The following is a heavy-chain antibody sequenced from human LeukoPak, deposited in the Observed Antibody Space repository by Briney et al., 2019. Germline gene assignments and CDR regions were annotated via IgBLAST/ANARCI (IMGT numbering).Heavy chain of an antibody. CDR3: ARVAKERVGGVYYFDY. V-gene: IGHV3-13*01. Sequence: GGSLRLSCAASGFTFSDYDMHWVRQATVKGLEWVSAIGTAGDTYYTGSVKGRFTISRENAKNSLYLQMNSLRAGDTAVYYCARVAKERVGGVYYFDYWGQGTLVTVSS. J-gene: IGHJ4*02. CDR2: IGTAGDT. D-gene: IGHD1-1*01. CDR1: GFTFSDYD.